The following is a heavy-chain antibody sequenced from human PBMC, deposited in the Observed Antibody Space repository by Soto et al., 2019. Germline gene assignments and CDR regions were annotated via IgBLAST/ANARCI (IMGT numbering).Heavy chain of an antibody. CDR1: GGTFSSYA. J-gene: IGHJ3*02. V-gene: IGHV1-69*13. CDR3: ARDRVSEYQLLSLTATTRPYGALDI. D-gene: IGHD2-2*01. Sequence: SVKVSCKASGGTFSSYAISWVRQAPGQGLEWMGGIIPIFGTANYAQKFQGRVTITADESTSTAYMELSSLRSEDTAVYYCARDRVSEYQLLSLTATTRPYGALDIWGQGTMVTVSS. CDR2: IIPIFGTA.